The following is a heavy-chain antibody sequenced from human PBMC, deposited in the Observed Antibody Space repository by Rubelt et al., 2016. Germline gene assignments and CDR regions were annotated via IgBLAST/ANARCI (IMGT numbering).Heavy chain of an antibody. V-gene: IGHV1-8*01. CDR2: MNPKIDKT. CDR3: ARAVRVGQLSWDY. D-gene: IGHD3-16*02. Sequence: QVQLLQSGAEVKEPGASVKVSCKASGYTFTKYEIHWVRQATGQGLEWMGWMNPKIDKTAYAQRFQGRVNMTGDTSTGTADMELVSLRSDDTAVYYCARAVRVGQLSWDYWGQGSLVTVSS. J-gene: IGHJ4*02. CDR1: GYTFTKYE.